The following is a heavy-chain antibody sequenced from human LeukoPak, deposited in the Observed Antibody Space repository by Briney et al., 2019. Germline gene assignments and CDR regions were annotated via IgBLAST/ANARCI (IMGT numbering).Heavy chain of an antibody. Sequence: RASVKVSCKASGYTFTSYATHWVRQAPGQRLEWMGWINAGNGNTKYSQKFQGRVTITRDTSASTAYMELSSLRSEDTAVYYCARGAVVVPAAMIGGRYFDYWGQGTLVTVSS. D-gene: IGHD2-2*01. J-gene: IGHJ4*02. CDR1: GYTFTSYA. V-gene: IGHV1-3*01. CDR2: INAGNGNT. CDR3: ARGAVVVPAAMIGGRYFDY.